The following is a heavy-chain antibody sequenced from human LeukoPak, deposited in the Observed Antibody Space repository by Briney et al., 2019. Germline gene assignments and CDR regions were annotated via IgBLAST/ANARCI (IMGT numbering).Heavy chain of an antibody. CDR3: ARGIRAVAGSVGPFDY. V-gene: IGHV3-21*01. J-gene: IGHJ4*02. CDR1: GLTFSTYS. Sequence: PGGSLRLSCAVSGLTFSTYSMNWVRQAPGKGLEWVSSISSSSRNIYYADSLRGRFTISRDNAKNSLYLQMNSLRAEDMAVYYCARGIRAVAGSVGPFDYWGQGTLATVSS. D-gene: IGHD6-19*01. CDR2: ISSSSRNI.